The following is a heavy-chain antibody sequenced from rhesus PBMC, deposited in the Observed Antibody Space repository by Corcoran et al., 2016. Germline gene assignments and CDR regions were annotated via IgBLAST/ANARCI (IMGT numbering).Heavy chain of an antibody. J-gene: IGHJ4*01. V-gene: IGHV4-160*01. CDR3: AKSGGYSSS. CDR1: GGSISNNY. Sequence: QVQLQESGPGLVKPSETLSLTCAVSGGSISNNYWSWIRQPPGKGLEWIGRIYGRGENPSSNPSLKSRVSISNDMSKNQFSLKLNSVTAADTAIYYCAKSGGYSSSWGQGVLVTVSS. D-gene: IGHD5-30*01. CDR2: IYGRGENP.